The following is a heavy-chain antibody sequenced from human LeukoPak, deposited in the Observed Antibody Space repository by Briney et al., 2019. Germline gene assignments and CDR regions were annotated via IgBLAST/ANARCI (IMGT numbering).Heavy chain of an antibody. V-gene: IGHV1-69*04. CDR2: ITPILGIA. J-gene: IGHJ6*02. CDR1: GGTFSSYA. CDR3: ASTVTTVFYYYYYGMDV. Sequence: ASVKVSCKASGGTFSSYAISWVRQAPGQGLEWMGRITPILGIANYAQKFQGRVTITADKSTSTAYMELSSLRSEDTAVYYCASTVTTVFYYYYYGMDVWGQGTTVTVSS. D-gene: IGHD4-17*01.